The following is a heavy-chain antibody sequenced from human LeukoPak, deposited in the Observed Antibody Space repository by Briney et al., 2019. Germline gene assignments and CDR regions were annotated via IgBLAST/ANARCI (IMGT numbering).Heavy chain of an antibody. D-gene: IGHD2-15*01. CDR3: ARSLPTYCSGGSCPYDY. V-gene: IGHV3-11*03. J-gene: IGHJ4*02. CDR1: GFTFSDYY. Sequence: GGSLRLSCAASGFTFSDYYMSWIRQAPGKGLEWVSYISSSSSYTNYADSVKGRFTISRDNAKNSLYLQMNSLRAEDTAVYYCARSLPTYCSGGSCPYDYWGQGTLVTVSS. CDR2: ISSSSSYT.